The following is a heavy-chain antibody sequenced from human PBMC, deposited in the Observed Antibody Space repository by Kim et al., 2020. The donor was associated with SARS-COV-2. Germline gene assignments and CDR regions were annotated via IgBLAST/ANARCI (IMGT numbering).Heavy chain of an antibody. CDR1: GFTFSSYA. D-gene: IGHD3-16*01. Sequence: GSLRLSCAASGFTFSSYAMSWVRQAPGKGLEWVSAISGSGGSTYYADSVKGRFTISRDNSKNTLYLQMNSLRAEDTAVYYCAKMDGTAGWFGDWFDPWGQGTLVTVSS. J-gene: IGHJ5*02. V-gene: IGHV3-23*01. CDR2: ISGSGGST. CDR3: AKMDGTAGWFGDWFDP.